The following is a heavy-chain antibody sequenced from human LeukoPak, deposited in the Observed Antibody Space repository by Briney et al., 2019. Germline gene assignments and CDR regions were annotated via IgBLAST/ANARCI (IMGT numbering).Heavy chain of an antibody. V-gene: IGHV4-30-2*01. Sequence: PSETLSLTCAVSGGSISIGDYSSSWIRQPPGKGLAWIGYIHQNGKTFYAPSLRSRVTISVDRSKNQFSLKLSSVTAADTAVYFCTRGETWFDSWGEGTLVTVSS. D-gene: IGHD1-26*01. CDR3: TRGETWFDS. CDR1: GGSISIGDYS. CDR2: IHQNGKT. J-gene: IGHJ5*01.